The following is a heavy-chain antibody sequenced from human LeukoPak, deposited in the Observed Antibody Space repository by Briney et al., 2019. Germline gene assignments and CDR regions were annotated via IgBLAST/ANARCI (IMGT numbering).Heavy chain of an antibody. D-gene: IGHD3-22*01. Sequence: PSETLSLTCAVYGGSFSGYYWSWIRQPPGKGLEWIGEINHSGSTNYNPSLKSRVTISVDTSKNQFSLKLSSVTAADTAVYYCARGPIVVVITSLTRYNWFDPWGQGTLVTVSS. CDR2: INHSGST. CDR3: ARGPIVVVITSLTRYNWFDP. CDR1: GGSFSGYY. J-gene: IGHJ5*02. V-gene: IGHV4-34*01.